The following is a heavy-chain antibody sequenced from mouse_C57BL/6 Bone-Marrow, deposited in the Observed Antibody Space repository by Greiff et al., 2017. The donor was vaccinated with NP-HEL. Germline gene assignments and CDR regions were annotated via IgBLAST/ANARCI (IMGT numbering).Heavy chain of an antibody. V-gene: IGHV3-8*01. J-gene: IGHJ4*01. Sequence: EVQLQQSGPGLAKPSQTLSLTCSVTGYSITSDYWNWIRKFPGNKLEYMGYISYSGSTYSNPSLKSRISITRDTSKNQYYLQLNSVTTEDTATYYCARCPTGTGYAMDYWGQGTSVTVSS. CDR2: ISYSGST. CDR1: GYSITSDY. CDR3: ARCPTGTGYAMDY. D-gene: IGHD4-1*02.